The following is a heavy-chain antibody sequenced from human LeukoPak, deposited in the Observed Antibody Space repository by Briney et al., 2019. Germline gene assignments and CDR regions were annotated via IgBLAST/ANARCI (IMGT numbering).Heavy chain of an antibody. CDR1: GFTFSTYV. D-gene: IGHD6-19*01. Sequence: GGSLRLSCAASGFTFSTYVMHWVRRAPGKGLEWLAAISYDGNNNYYGDSVKGRFTISRDNAKNTLYLQMNNLRAEDTAVYYCARVPYSSGSFDYWGQGSLVTVSS. CDR2: ISYDGNNN. V-gene: IGHV3-30*03. J-gene: IGHJ4*02. CDR3: ARVPYSSGSFDY.